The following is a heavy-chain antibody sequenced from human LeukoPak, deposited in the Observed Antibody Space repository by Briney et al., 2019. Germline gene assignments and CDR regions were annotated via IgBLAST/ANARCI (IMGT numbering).Heavy chain of an antibody. Sequence: GGSLRLSCAASGFTFSNAWMSWVRKAPGKGLEWVGRIKSKTDGGTTDYAAPVKGRFTISRDDSKNTLYLQMNSLKTEDTAVYYCTTPRGYYGSGGYYGMDVWGQGTTVTVSS. V-gene: IGHV3-15*01. D-gene: IGHD3-10*01. CDR1: GFTFSNAW. CDR3: TTPRGYYGSGGYYGMDV. CDR2: IKSKTDGGTT. J-gene: IGHJ6*02.